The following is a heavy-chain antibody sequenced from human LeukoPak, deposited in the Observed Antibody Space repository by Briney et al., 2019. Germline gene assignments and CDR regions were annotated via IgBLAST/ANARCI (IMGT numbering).Heavy chain of an antibody. V-gene: IGHV4-4*08. CDR3: ARRAYYDTSGYYPASGYFDL. CDR2: IYSNGIT. J-gene: IGHJ2*01. D-gene: IGHD3-22*01. Sequence: SETLSLTCTVSGGSIFSYYFNWIRQPPGKGLEWIGYIYSNGITNYNPSLRSRGTISIATSKNQFSLRLRSVTAADTAIYYCARRAYYDTSGYYPASGYFDLWGRGNLGTVSS. CDR1: GGSIFSYY.